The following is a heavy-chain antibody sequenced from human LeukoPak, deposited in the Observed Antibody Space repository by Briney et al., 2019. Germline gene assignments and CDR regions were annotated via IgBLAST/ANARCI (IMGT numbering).Heavy chain of an antibody. CDR2: IYYSGST. CDR1: GGSISSYY. V-gene: IGHV4-59*01. D-gene: IGHD1-26*01. J-gene: IGHJ4*02. CDR3: ARDHGQLVGAPWYFDY. Sequence: SQTLSLTCTVSGGSISSYYWSWIRQPPGKGLEWIGYIYYSGSTNYNPSLKSRVTISVDTSKNQFSLKLSSVTAADTAVYYCARDHGQLVGAPWYFDYWGQGTLVTVSS.